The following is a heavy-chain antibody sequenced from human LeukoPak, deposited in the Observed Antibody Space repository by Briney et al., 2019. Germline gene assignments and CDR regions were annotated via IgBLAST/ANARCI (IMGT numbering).Heavy chain of an antibody. D-gene: IGHD2-15*01. Sequence: SGPGLVKPSETLSLTCTVSGGSISSHYWSWIRQPPGKRLEWIGYIYYSGSTNYNPSLKSRVTISVDTSKNQFSLKLSSVTAADTAVYYCTCINYYYYYMDVWGKGTTVTVSS. CDR3: TCINYYYYYMDV. V-gene: IGHV4-59*11. CDR2: IYYSGST. J-gene: IGHJ6*03. CDR1: GGSISSHY.